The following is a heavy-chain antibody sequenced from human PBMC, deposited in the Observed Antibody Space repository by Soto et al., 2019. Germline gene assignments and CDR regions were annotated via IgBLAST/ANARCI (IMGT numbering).Heavy chain of an antibody. V-gene: IGHV4-59*01. CDR2: IYYSEST. J-gene: IGHJ5*02. CDR1: GGSISSYY. Sequence: PSETLSLTCTVSGGSISSYYWSWIRQPPGKGLEWIGYIYYSESTNYNPSLKSRVTISVDTSKNQFSLKLSSVTAADTAVYYCARYYDFWSGYYFGGGWFDPWGQGTLVTVSS. D-gene: IGHD3-3*01. CDR3: ARYYDFWSGYYFGGGWFDP.